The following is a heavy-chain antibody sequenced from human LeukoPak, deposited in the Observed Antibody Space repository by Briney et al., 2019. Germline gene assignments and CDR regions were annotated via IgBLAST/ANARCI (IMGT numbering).Heavy chain of an antibody. CDR3: ATGGWLVENGY. J-gene: IGHJ4*02. V-gene: IGHV3-23*01. CDR1: GFTFSSYA. D-gene: IGHD6-19*01. Sequence: GGSLRLSCAASGFTFSSYAMSWVRQAPGKGLEWVSAISGSGGSTYYADPVKGRFTISRDNSKNTLYLQMNSLRADDTAVYYCATGGWLVENGYWGQGTLVTVSS. CDR2: ISGSGGST.